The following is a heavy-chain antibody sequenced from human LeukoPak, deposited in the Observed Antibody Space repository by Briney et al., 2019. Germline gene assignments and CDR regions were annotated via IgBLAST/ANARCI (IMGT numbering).Heavy chain of an antibody. CDR3: ARDQDGYDSPFDY. CDR1: GYTFTSYD. Sequence: ASVKVSCKASGYTFTSYDINWVRQATGQGLEWMGIINPSGGSTSYAQKFQGRVTMTRDTSTSTVYMELSSLRSEDTAVYYCARDQDGYDSPFDYWGQGTLVTVSS. V-gene: IGHV1-46*01. D-gene: IGHD5-24*01. CDR2: INPSGGST. J-gene: IGHJ4*02.